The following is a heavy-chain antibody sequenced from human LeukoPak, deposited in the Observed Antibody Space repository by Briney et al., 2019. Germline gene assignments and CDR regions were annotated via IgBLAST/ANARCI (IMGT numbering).Heavy chain of an antibody. Sequence: ASVKVSCKASGYTFTGYYMHWVRQAPRQGLEWMGWINPNSGGTNYAQKFQGRVTMTRDTSISTAYMELSRLRSDDTAVYYCARGLGSYDSSELTWPMISFWGQGTQVTVSS. V-gene: IGHV1-2*02. CDR2: INPNSGGT. CDR3: ARGLGSYDSSELTWPMISF. J-gene: IGHJ4*02. D-gene: IGHD3-22*01. CDR1: GYTFTGYY.